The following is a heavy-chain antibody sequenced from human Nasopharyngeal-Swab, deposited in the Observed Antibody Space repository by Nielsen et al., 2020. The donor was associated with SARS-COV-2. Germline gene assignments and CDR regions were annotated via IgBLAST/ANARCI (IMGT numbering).Heavy chain of an antibody. CDR2: VSYDGSNK. J-gene: IGHJ6*02. V-gene: IGHV3-30-3*02. D-gene: IGHD3-10*01. Sequence: WIRQPPGKGREGVAVVSYDGSNKYYADSVKGRFTISRDNSKNTLYLQMNSLRAEDTAVYYCAKRIEEGSGSYYALYYYYGMDVWGQGTTVTVSS. CDR3: AKRIEEGSGSYYALYYYYGMDV.